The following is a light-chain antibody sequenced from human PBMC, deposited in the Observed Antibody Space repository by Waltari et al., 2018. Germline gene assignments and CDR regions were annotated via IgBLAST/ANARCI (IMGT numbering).Light chain of an antibody. J-gene: IGKJ4*01. CDR1: QSVGSN. Sequence: EIVMTQSPSTLSVSPGEGVTLPCRASQSVGSNLAWYQPKPGQAPRPLIFGASTRAAGIPARFGGSGSGTEFALTISSLQSEDSAVYFCQHYNEQPLTFGGGTKVEIK. CDR3: QHYNEQPLT. V-gene: IGKV3-15*01. CDR2: GAS.